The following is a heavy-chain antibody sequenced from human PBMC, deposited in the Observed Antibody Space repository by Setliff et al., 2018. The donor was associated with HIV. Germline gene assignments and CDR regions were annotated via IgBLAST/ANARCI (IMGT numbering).Heavy chain of an antibody. V-gene: IGHV1-18*01. CDR1: GYTFTSYG. Sequence: GASVKVSCKASGYTFTSYGISWVRQAPGQGLEWMGWISAYSGNTNYAQKLQGRVTMTRDTSTSTVYMELSSLRSEDTAVYYCARNPRIAVAGTDYYYYMDVWGKGTTVTVSS. CDR3: ARNPRIAVAGTDYYYYMDV. CDR2: ISAYSGNT. J-gene: IGHJ6*03. D-gene: IGHD6-19*01.